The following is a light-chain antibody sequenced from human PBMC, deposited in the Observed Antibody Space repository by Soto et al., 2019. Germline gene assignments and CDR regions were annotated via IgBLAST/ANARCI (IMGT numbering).Light chain of an antibody. CDR2: AAS. CDR1: QAIDTY. CDR3: QQLNSFPFI. Sequence: DIQLTQSPSFLCASVGDRVTITCRASQAIDTYLAWYQQKPGKAPKLLIYAASLLQSGVPSRFSGSGSGTEFTLTINSLQPEDFASYYCQQLNSFPFIFGQGTRLEIK. J-gene: IGKJ5*01. V-gene: IGKV1-9*01.